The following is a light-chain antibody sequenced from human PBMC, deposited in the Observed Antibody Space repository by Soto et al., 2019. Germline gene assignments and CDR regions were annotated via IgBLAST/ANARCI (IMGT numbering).Light chain of an antibody. CDR1: QSVGSKS. J-gene: IGKJ1*01. CDR2: GAS. V-gene: IGKV3D-20*02. CDR3: QQRSNWPPT. Sequence: EIVWTQSPGTLSLSPGERATLSCRASQSVGSKSLAWYQQKSGQAPRLVVYGASSRATGIPDRFSGSGSGTDFTLTISRLEAEDFAVYYCQQRSNWPPTFGQGTKVDIK.